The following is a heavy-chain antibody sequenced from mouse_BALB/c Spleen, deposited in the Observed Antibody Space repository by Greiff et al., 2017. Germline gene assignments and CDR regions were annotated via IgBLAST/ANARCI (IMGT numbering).Heavy chain of an antibody. D-gene: IGHD2-4*01. V-gene: IGHV1-63*02. CDR2: IYPGGGYT. Sequence: QVQLQQSGAELVRPGTSVKISCKASGYTFTNYWLGWVKQRPGHGLEWIGDIYPGGGYTNYNEKFKGKATLTADTSSSTAYMQLSSLTSEDSAVYFCASRIYDYEEDYAMDYWGQGTSVTVSS. CDR1: GYTFTNYW. J-gene: IGHJ4*01. CDR3: ASRIYDYEEDYAMDY.